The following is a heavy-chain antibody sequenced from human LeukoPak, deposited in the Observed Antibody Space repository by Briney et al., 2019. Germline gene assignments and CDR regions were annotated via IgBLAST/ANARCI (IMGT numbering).Heavy chain of an antibody. CDR3: ARGRSGLAAAGTYDY. CDR2: INPKSGRT. D-gene: IGHD6-13*01. V-gene: IGHV1-8*01. J-gene: IGHJ4*02. Sequence: ASVKVSCKASGYTFTISDINWVRQATGQGLEWMGWINPKSGRTGYAKKFQARVSMTMNTSISTAYMEVSSLRFEDTAVYYCARGRSGLAAAGTYDYWGQGTLITVSS. CDR1: GYTFTISD.